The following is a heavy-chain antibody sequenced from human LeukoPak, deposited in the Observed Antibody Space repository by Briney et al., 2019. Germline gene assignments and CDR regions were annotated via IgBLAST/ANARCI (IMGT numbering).Heavy chain of an antibody. D-gene: IGHD2-2*03. CDR3: ARDLGIVVVPAYSDNWFDP. Sequence: PGGSLRLSCAASKFSFSSYWMSWVRQAPGKGLEWVAVTSYDGTNKYYADSVKGRFTISRDNSKNTLYLQMNSLRAEDTAVYYCARDLGIVVVPAYSDNWFDPWGQGTLVTVSS. J-gene: IGHJ5*02. V-gene: IGHV3-30-3*01. CDR2: TSYDGTNK. CDR1: KFSFSSYW.